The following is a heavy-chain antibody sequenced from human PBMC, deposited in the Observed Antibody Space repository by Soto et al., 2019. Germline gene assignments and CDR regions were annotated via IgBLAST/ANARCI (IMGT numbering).Heavy chain of an antibody. Sequence: GGSLRLSCAASGFTVSSNFMSWVRQAPGKGLEWVSLIFSDGTTYYADSVRGRFTISRDNSKNTLYLQMNNLRAEDTAVYYCARDTEYYGSGSFHYFDYWGQGTLVTVSS. CDR2: IFSDGTT. CDR3: ARDTEYYGSGSFHYFDY. D-gene: IGHD3-10*01. CDR1: GFTVSSNF. V-gene: IGHV3-66*01. J-gene: IGHJ4*02.